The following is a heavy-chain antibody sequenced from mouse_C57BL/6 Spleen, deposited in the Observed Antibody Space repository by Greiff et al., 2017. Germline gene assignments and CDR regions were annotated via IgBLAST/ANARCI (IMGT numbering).Heavy chain of an antibody. D-gene: IGHD1-1*01. CDR2: IYPRDGST. Sequence: QVQLKQSGPELVKPGASVKLSCKASGYTFTSYDINWVKQRPGQGLEWIGWIYPRDGSTKYNEKFKGKDTLTVDTSSSTAYMELHSLTSEDAAVYFCARGDYYGSSYGYFDVWGTGTTVTVSS. CDR3: ARGDYYGSSYGYFDV. V-gene: IGHV1-85*01. J-gene: IGHJ1*03. CDR1: GYTFTSYD.